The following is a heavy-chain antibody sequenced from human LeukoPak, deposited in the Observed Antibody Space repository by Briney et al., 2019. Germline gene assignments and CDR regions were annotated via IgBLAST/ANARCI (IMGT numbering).Heavy chain of an antibody. Sequence: QAGGSLRLSCAASGFTFSSYAMHWVRQAPGKGLEWVAVISYDGSNKYYADSVKGRFTISRDNSKNTLYLQMNSLRAEDTAVYYCARVVTMIVVVIHDAFDIWGQGTMVTVSS. CDR1: GFTFSSYA. J-gene: IGHJ3*02. D-gene: IGHD3-22*01. CDR2: ISYDGSNK. V-gene: IGHV3-30-3*01. CDR3: ARVVTMIVVVIHDAFDI.